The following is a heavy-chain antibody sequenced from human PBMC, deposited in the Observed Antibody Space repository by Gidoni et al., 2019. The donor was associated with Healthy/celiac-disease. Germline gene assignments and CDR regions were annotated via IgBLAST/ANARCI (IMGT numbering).Heavy chain of an antibody. V-gene: IGHV5-10-1*03. D-gene: IGHD6-13*01. CDR2: IDPSDSYT. CDR3: ARFGAAAGTDRAFDI. J-gene: IGHJ3*02. Sequence: EVQLVQSGAEVKKPGESLRISCKGSGSSFTSYWIGWVRQMPGKGLEWMGRIDPSDSYTNYSPSFQGHVTISADKSISTAYLQWSSLKASDTAMYYCARFGAAAGTDRAFDIWGQGTMVTVSS. CDR1: GSSFTSYW.